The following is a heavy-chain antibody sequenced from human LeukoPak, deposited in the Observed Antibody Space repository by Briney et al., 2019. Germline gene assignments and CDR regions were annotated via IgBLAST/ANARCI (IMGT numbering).Heavy chain of an antibody. CDR2: ISGSGGST. Sequence: PGRSLRLSCAASGFTFSSYSMNWVRQAPGKGLEWVSAISGSGGSTYYADSVKGRFTISRDNSKNTLYLQMNSLRAEDTAVYYCAKDRILVAGTSFDYWGQGTLVTVSS. V-gene: IGHV3-23*01. CDR1: GFTFSSYS. J-gene: IGHJ4*02. CDR3: AKDRILVAGTSFDY. D-gene: IGHD6-19*01.